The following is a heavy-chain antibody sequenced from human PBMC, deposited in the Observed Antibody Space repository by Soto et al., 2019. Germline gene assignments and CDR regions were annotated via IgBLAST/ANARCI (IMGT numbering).Heavy chain of an antibody. V-gene: IGHV4-30-4*01. D-gene: IGHD1-1*01. CDR1: SSSISSGDYY. Sequence: PSETLSLTCTVPSSSISSGDYYWSWIRQPPGKGLEWIGYIYYSGSTYYNPSLKSRVTISVDTSKNQFSLKLSSVTAADTAVYYCAREGNHFDYWGQGTLVTVSS. CDR3: AREGNHFDY. J-gene: IGHJ4*02. CDR2: IYYSGST.